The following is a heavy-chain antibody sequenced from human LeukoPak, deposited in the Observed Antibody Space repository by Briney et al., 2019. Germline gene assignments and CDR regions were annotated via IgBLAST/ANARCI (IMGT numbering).Heavy chain of an antibody. CDR3: ARDYDFWSGYYTGYFDY. CDR2: LSSSGTTI. J-gene: IGHJ4*02. V-gene: IGHV3-11*04. CDR1: GFTFSDYY. D-gene: IGHD3-3*01. Sequence: GGSLRLXCAASGFTFSDYYMSWIRQAPGKGLEWVSYLSSSGTTIYYADSVKGRFTISRDNAKNSLYLQMNSLRAEDTAVYYCARDYDFWSGYYTGYFDYWGQGTLVTVSS.